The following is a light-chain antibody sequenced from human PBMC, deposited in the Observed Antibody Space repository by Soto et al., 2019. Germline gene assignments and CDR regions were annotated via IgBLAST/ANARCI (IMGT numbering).Light chain of an antibody. CDR1: QSVNTKY. V-gene: IGKV3-20*01. J-gene: IGKJ3*01. CDR3: QQFGTSSLVT. CDR2: GVS. Sequence: EIVLTQSPGTLSLSPGERATLSCRASQSVNTKYLAWYQQKPGQAPRLLISGVSSRATGIPDRFSGSRSGTDFILTISRVEPEDFAVYYCQQFGTSSLVTFGPGTKVDIK.